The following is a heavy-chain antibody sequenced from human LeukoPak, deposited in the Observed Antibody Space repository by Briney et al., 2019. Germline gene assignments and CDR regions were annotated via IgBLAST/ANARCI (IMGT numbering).Heavy chain of an antibody. CDR2: IWYDGSNK. Sequence: PGGSLRLSCAASGFTFSSYGMHRVRQAPGKGLEWVAVIWYDGSNKYYADSVKGRFTISKDNSKNTLYLQMNSLRAEDTAVYYCARVNNGDYGAFYYYGMDVWGQGTTVTVSS. J-gene: IGHJ6*02. D-gene: IGHD4-17*01. V-gene: IGHV3-33*01. CDR3: ARVNNGDYGAFYYYGMDV. CDR1: GFTFSSYG.